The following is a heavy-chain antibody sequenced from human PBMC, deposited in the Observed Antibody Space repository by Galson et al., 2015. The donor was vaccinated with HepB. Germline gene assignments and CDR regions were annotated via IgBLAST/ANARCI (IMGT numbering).Heavy chain of an antibody. CDR3: ARLYYYDSSGYTPPDY. D-gene: IGHD3-22*01. CDR2: IYPGDSDT. V-gene: IGHV5-51*01. CDR1: GYSFTSYW. Sequence: QSGAEVKKPGESLKISCKGSGYSFTSYWIGWVRQMPGKGLEWMGIIYPGDSDTRYSPSFQGQVTISADKSISTAYLQWSSLKASDTAMYYCARLYYYDSSGYTPPDYWGQGTLVTVSS. J-gene: IGHJ4*02.